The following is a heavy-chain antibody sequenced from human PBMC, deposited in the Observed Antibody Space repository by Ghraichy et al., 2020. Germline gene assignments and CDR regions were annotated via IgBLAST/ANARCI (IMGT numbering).Heavy chain of an antibody. CDR2: IYSSGTT. CDR3: ARPANSGVYWYFAL. V-gene: IGHV4-39*01. CDR1: GGSISSSSYY. D-gene: IGHD4/OR15-4a*01. J-gene: IGHJ2*01. Sequence: SETLSLTCTVSGGSISSSSYYWGWIRQPPGRGLEWIASIYSSGTTYYNPSLKSRVTISVDTSKDQFSLKLSSVTAADTAVYYCARPANSGVYWYFALWGRGTLVTVSS.